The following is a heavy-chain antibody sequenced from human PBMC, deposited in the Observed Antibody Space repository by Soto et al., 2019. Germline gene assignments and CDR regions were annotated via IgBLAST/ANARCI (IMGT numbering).Heavy chain of an antibody. Sequence: EVLLLESGGGLVQPGGSLRLSCEASGFSFSSFAMNWVRQAPGKGLEWVSAIGDSGASTYYADSVKGRFTISRDNSRNTLYVQLTSLRADDSAVYYSAKGVELDVSGNGTTVTFSS. J-gene: IGHJ6*04. CDR3: AKGVELDV. V-gene: IGHV3-23*01. CDR2: IGDSGAST. CDR1: GFSFSSFA. D-gene: IGHD1-26*01.